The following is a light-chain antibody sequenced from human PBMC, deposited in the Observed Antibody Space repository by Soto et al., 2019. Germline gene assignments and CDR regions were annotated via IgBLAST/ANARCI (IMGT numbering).Light chain of an antibody. J-gene: IGKJ1*01. Sequence: EIVMTQSPATLSVSPGERASLSCRASQSVSTNLAWYQHKPGQAPRLLIYGTSSRATDIPDRFTGSGSGTDFTLTISRLEPEDFAVYSCQQYGRPPQTFGQGTKVDIK. V-gene: IGKV3-20*01. CDR3: QQYGRPPQT. CDR2: GTS. CDR1: QSVSTN.